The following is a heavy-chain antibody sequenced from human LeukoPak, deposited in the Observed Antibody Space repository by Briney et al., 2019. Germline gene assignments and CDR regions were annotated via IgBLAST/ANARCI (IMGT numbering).Heavy chain of an antibody. Sequence: GGSLRLPCAASGFTFSSYAMSWVRQAPGKGLEWVSTISGSGGSTYYADSVKGRFTISRDNSKNTLYLQMNSLRAEDTAVYYCAKEPTVLTRYFDYWGQGTLVTVSS. CDR1: GFTFSSYA. D-gene: IGHD4/OR15-4a*01. J-gene: IGHJ4*02. CDR2: ISGSGGST. CDR3: AKEPTVLTRYFDY. V-gene: IGHV3-23*01.